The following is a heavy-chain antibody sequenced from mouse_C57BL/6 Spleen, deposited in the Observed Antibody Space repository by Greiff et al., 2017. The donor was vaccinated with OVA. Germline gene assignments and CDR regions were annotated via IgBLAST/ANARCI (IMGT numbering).Heavy chain of an antibody. D-gene: IGHD1-1*01. CDR3: ARDKAHYYGSSGGWYFDV. Sequence: EVHLVESGGGLVKPGGSLKLSCAASGFTFSSYAMSWVRQTPEKRLEWVATISDGGSYTYYPDNVKGRFTISRDNAKNNLYLQMSHLKSEDTAMYYCARDKAHYYGSSGGWYFDVWGTGTTVTVSS. CDR2: ISDGGSYT. V-gene: IGHV5-4*01. J-gene: IGHJ1*03. CDR1: GFTFSSYA.